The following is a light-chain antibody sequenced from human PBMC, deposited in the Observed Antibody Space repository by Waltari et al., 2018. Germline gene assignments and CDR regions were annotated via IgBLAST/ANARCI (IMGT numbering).Light chain of an antibody. CDR2: EAS. V-gene: IGKV1-5*03. Sequence: DIQMTQSPSTLSASVAARVTLTCRATQSVTRWLAWYQLKPGGAPKVLIHEASRLIDGVPSRFSGSGSGTQFTLTISSLQPDDFATYYCQQYSSFFPAFGQGT. CDR3: QQYSSFFPA. CDR1: QSVTRW. J-gene: IGKJ1*01.